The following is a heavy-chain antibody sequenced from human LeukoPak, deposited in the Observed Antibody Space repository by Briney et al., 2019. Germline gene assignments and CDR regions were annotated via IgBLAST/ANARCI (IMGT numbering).Heavy chain of an antibody. V-gene: IGHV3-11*01. CDR2: ISSSGSTI. CDR1: GFTFSDYY. Sequence: PGGSLRLSCAASGFTFSDYYMSWIRQAPGKGLEWVSYISSSGSTIYYADSVKGRFTISRDNAKNSLYLQMNSLRAEDTAVYYCARVSQQLGHDAFDIWGQGTMVTVSS. CDR3: ARVSQQLGHDAFDI. D-gene: IGHD6-13*01. J-gene: IGHJ3*02.